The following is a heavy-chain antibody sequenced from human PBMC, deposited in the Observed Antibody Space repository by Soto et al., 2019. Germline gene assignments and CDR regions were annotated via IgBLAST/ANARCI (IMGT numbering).Heavy chain of an antibody. V-gene: IGHV3-23*01. CDR2: ISGSGGST. CDR1: GFTFSSYA. J-gene: IGHJ6*02. Sequence: GGSLRLSCAASGFTFSSYAMSWVRQAPGKGLEWVSAISGSGGSTYYADSVKGRFTISRDNSKNTLYLQMNSLRAEDTAVYYCAKDGRIPYSSSWYGGMDVWGQGTTVTVSS. D-gene: IGHD6-13*01. CDR3: AKDGRIPYSSSWYGGMDV.